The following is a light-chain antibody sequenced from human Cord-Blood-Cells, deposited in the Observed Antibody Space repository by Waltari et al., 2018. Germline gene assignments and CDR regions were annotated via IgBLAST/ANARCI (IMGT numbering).Light chain of an antibody. CDR3: AAWDDSLKV. CDR1: SSNIGNNA. CDR2: YDD. J-gene: IGLJ3*02. V-gene: IGLV1-36*01. Sequence: QSVLTQPPSVSEAPRQRVTISCSGNSSNIGNNAVNWYQQLPGKAPKLLIYYDDLLPSGVSDRFSGSKSGTSASLAISGLQSEDEADYYCAAWDDSLKVFGGGTKLTVL.